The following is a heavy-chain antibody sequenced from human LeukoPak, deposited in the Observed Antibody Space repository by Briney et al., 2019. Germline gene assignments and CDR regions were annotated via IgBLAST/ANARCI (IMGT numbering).Heavy chain of an antibody. D-gene: IGHD2-15*01. J-gene: IGHJ4*02. CDR2: IKKDGSEK. V-gene: IGHV3-7*01. CDR3: AGVCYLAVLTDTPVDH. Sequence: GGSLRLSCAASGFTFSSYWMSWVRQAPGKGLEWVANIKKDGSEKYYVDSVKGRFTISRDNAKKSLYLQMNSLRAEDTAVYCCAGVCYLAVLTDTPVDHCGQGTLVTVSS. CDR1: GFTFSSYW.